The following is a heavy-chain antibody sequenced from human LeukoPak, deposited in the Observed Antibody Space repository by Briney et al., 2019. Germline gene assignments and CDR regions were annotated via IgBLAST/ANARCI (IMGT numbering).Heavy chain of an antibody. CDR3: AKDWHSVNIFDS. D-gene: IGHD2/OR15-2a*01. Sequence: GGSLRLSCAASGFTFSSSGMHWVRQAPGKGLEWGAVISFDGRTKYYADSVKGRFTISRDNFNKTLFLKMNSLRAEDTALYYCAKDWHSVNIFDSWGQGTLVTVSS. CDR2: ISFDGRTK. CDR1: GFTFSSSG. V-gene: IGHV3-30*18. J-gene: IGHJ4*02.